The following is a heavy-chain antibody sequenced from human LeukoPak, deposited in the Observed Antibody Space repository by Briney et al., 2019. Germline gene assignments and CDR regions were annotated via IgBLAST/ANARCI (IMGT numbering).Heavy chain of an antibody. Sequence: PSETLSLTCTVSGGSISSDTYYWGWIRQPPGKGLEWIGSVYYSGNTYYNPSLKSRVTISVDTSKNQFSLKLSSVTAADTAVYYCARDNDSSGFFDYWGQGTLVTVSS. CDR3: ARDNDSSGFFDY. D-gene: IGHD3-22*01. V-gene: IGHV4-39*07. CDR1: GGSISSDTYY. J-gene: IGHJ4*02. CDR2: VYYSGNT.